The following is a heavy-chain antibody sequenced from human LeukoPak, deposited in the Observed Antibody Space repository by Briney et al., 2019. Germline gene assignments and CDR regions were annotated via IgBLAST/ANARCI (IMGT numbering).Heavy chain of an antibody. Sequence: GGSLRLSCADSGFTFSNYWMSWVRQAPGKGLEWVANMNQDGSEKYYVDSMKGRFTISRDNAKNSLYLQMNSPRAEDTAVYYCARESHATFDYWGQGTLVIVSS. D-gene: IGHD1-26*01. CDR3: ARESHATFDY. CDR1: GFTFSNYW. J-gene: IGHJ4*02. CDR2: MNQDGSEK. V-gene: IGHV3-7*01.